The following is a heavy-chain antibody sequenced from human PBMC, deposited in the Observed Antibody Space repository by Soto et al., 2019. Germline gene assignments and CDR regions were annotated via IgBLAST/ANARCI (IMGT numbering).Heavy chain of an antibody. J-gene: IGHJ4*02. V-gene: IGHV4-34*01. CDR3: ARDTKLDPADGTEFDY. D-gene: IGHD6-6*01. Sequence: PSETLSLTCAVYGGSFSGYYWSWIRQPPGKGLEWIGEINHSGSTNYNPSLKSRVTISVDTSKNQFSLKLSSVTAADTAVYYCARDTKLDPADGTEFDYWGQGTLVTVSS. CDR1: GGSFSGYY. CDR2: INHSGST.